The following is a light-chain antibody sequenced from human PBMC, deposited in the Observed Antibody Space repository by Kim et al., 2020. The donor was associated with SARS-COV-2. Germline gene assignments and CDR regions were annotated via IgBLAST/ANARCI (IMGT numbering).Light chain of an antibody. V-gene: IGKV1-27*01. J-gene: IGKJ5*01. CDR2: AAS. CDR3: QRYNSVPRT. CDR1: QGIGNY. Sequence: ASVGDRVTITCRASQGIGNYLAWYQQKPGKVPKLLIYAASTLQSGVPSRFSGSGSGTDFTLTISSLQPEDVATYYCQRYNSVPRTFGQGTRLEIK.